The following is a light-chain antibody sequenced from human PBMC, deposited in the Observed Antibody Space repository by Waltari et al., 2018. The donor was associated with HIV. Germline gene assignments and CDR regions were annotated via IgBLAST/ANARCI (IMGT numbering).Light chain of an antibody. CDR3: QHYNNWPYT. V-gene: IGKV3-15*01. J-gene: IGKJ2*01. CDR1: HSIGNN. Sequence: EIVMKQSPATVSVSQGEGATLSCRASHSIGNNLAWPQQRHGQAPRLLIYSESTRATGIPARFSGSASGTQFTLTIDSLQSEYFAIYYCQHYNNWPYTFGQGTRLEIK. CDR2: SES.